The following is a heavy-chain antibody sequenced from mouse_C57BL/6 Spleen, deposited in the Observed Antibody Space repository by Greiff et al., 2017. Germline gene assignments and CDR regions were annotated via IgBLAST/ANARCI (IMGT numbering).Heavy chain of an antibody. CDR1: GFTFTDYY. CDR3: ASHGSSGYFDY. V-gene: IGHV7-3*01. Sequence: EVKLMESGGGLVQPGGSLSLSCAASGFTFTDYYMSWVRQPPGKALEWFGFIRNKANGYTTEYSASVKGRFTIARDNSQSILYLQMNALRADDSATYSCASHGSSGYFDYWGQGTTLTVSA. D-gene: IGHD3-2*02. J-gene: IGHJ2*01. CDR2: IRNKANGYTT.